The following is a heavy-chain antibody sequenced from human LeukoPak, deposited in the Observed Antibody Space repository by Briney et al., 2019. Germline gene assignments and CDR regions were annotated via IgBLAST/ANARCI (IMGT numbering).Heavy chain of an antibody. Sequence: GGSLRLSCAASGFTFSSYWMSWVREAPGKGLEWVANIKQDGSEKYYVDSVKGRFSISRDNAKNSLYLQMNSLRAEDTAVYYCASGPYDSSGYYPFFDYWGQGTLVTVSS. D-gene: IGHD3-22*01. CDR3: ASGPYDSSGYYPFFDY. J-gene: IGHJ4*02. CDR2: IKQDGSEK. V-gene: IGHV3-7*01. CDR1: GFTFSSYW.